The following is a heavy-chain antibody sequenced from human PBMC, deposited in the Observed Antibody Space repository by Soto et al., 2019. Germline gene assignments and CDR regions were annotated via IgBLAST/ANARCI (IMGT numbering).Heavy chain of an antibody. CDR2: IIPIFGTA. V-gene: IGHV1-69*01. CDR3: ARGGYCSSTSCLARYGMDV. Sequence: QVQLVQSGAEVKKPGSSVKVSCKASGGTFSSYAISWVRQAPGQGLEWMGGIIPIFGTANYAQKFQGRVTITADESTSTAYMELSSLRSEDTAVYYCARGGYCSSTSCLARYGMDVWGQGTTVTVSS. D-gene: IGHD2-2*01. J-gene: IGHJ6*02. CDR1: GGTFSSYA.